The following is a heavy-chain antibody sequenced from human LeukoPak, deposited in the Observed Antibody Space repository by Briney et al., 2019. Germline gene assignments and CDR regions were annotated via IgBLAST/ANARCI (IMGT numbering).Heavy chain of an antibody. J-gene: IGHJ4*02. V-gene: IGHV3-48*03. CDR1: GFTFSSYE. CDR2: ISSSGSTI. CDR3: ARWLQGSDY. Sequence: GGSLRLSCAASGFTFSSYEMNWVRQAPGKGLEWVPYISSSGSTIYYADSVKGRFTISRDNAKNSLYLQMNSLRAEDTAVYYCARWLQGSDYWGQGTLVTVSS. D-gene: IGHD5-24*01.